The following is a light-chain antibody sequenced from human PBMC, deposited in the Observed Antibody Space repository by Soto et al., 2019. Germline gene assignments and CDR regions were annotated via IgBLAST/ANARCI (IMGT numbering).Light chain of an antibody. J-gene: IGKJ1*01. CDR1: QSVSSD. CDR3: QQYDKWPQT. Sequence: EIVMTQSPATLSVSPGERATLSCRASQSVSSDLAWYQHKHGQAPRLLIYGASTRATGIPARFSGRGSGTELTLTISSLQSVDCAVYYGQQYDKWPQTFGQGTKVDIK. V-gene: IGKV3-15*01. CDR2: GAS.